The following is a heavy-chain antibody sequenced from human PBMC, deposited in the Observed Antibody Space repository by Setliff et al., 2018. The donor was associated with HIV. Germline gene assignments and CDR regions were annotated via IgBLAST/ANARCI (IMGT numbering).Heavy chain of an antibody. CDR2: TYYRSKWYT. J-gene: IGHJ4*02. CDR1: GDSVSSDSAA. CDR3: ARGGITAYYFDH. V-gene: IGHV6-1*01. Sequence: SQTLSLTCAISGDSVSSDSAAWNWIRQSPSRGLEWLARTYYRSKWYTDYAVSVKSQITINPDTSRNQFSLQLSSVIPDDSAVYFCARGGITAYYFDHWAQGTLVTVSS. D-gene: IGHD5-18*01.